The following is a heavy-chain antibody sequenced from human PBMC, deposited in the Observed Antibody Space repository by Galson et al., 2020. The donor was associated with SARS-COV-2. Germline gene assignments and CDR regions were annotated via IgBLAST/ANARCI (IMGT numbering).Heavy chain of an antibody. V-gene: IGHV4-61*01. CDR1: GGSVSSGSYY. CDR2: IYYSGST. D-gene: IGHD3-22*01. Sequence: SATLSLTCTASGGSVSSGSYYWSWIRQPPGKGLEWIGYIYYSGSTNYNPSLKSRVTISVDTSKNQFSLKLSSVTAADTAVYYCARGLYYYDSSGSARLDAFDIWGQGTMVTVSS. J-gene: IGHJ3*02. CDR3: ARGLYYYDSSGSARLDAFDI.